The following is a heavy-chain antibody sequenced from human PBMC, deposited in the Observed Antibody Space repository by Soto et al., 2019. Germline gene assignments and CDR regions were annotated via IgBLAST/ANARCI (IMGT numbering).Heavy chain of an antibody. J-gene: IGHJ6*02. CDR2: IYPGDSDT. CDR3: ASNPTTVTTRVDYYYGMDV. D-gene: IGHD4-17*01. CDR1: GYSFTSYW. Sequence: PGESLKISCKGSGYSFTSYWIGWVRQMPGKGLDWMGIIYPGDSDTRYSPSFQGQVTISADKSISTAYLQWSSLKASDTAMYYCASNPTTVTTRVDYYYGMDVWGQGTTVTVSS. V-gene: IGHV5-51*01.